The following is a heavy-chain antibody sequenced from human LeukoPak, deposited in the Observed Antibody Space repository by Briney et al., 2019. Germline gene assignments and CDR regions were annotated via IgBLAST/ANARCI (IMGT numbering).Heavy chain of an antibody. J-gene: IGHJ6*03. CDR2: IYYSGST. D-gene: IGHD2-21*02. CDR3: ARLRGDSILYYYYYMDV. Sequence: SEPLSLTGTVSGGSISSYYWGWFRQPPGRGREWIGFIYYSGSTNYTHSLKSRVTISVDTSKNQFSLKLSSVTAADTAVYYCARLRGDSILYYYYYMDVWGKGPTVTVSS. V-gene: IGHV4-59*08. CDR1: GGSISSYY.